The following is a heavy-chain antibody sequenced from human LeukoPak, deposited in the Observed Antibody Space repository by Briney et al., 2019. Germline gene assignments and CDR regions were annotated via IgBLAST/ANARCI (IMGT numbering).Heavy chain of an antibody. CDR2: VHLDGRT. D-gene: IGHD3-3*01. CDR3: GREGGFFRPLDY. CDR1: GGPVTSTNW. Sequence: PSGTLSLTCGVSGGPVTSTNWRTWVRQPPGKGLEWIGDVHLDGRTNYNPSLKSRLTISVDLSENLISLKLTSVTAADTAVYYCGREGGFFRPLDYSGQGTLVTVSS. V-gene: IGHV4-4*02. J-gene: IGHJ4*02.